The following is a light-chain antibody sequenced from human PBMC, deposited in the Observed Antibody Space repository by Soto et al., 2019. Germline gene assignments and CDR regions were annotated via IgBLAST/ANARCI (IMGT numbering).Light chain of an antibody. V-gene: IGKV1-39*01. CDR3: QQSYSAPLT. CDR2: GAS. Sequence: DLQMTQSASSLSASVGDRVTITCRASQSINNYLNWYQQKPGKAPKLLIHGASSLQSGVPSRFRGSGSGTDFTLTISSLQREDVATYYCQQSYSAPLTFGGGTKVGIK. CDR1: QSINNY. J-gene: IGKJ4*01.